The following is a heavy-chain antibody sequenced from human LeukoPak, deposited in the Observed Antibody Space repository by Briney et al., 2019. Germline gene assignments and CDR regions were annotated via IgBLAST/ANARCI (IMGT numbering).Heavy chain of an antibody. Sequence: GGSLRLSCAASGFTFSNAWMTWVRQAPGKGLEWVANIREDGTEKNYVDSVKGRFTISRDNAKNSLFLQMSNLRDDDTAIYYCARHVGISFWGPGTLVTVSS. CDR3: ARHVGISF. CDR2: IREDGTEK. CDR1: GFTFSNAW. V-gene: IGHV3-7*01. J-gene: IGHJ4*02. D-gene: IGHD7-27*01.